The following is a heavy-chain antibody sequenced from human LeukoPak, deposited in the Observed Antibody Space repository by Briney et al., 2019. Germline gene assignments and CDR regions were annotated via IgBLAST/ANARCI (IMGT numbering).Heavy chain of an antibody. CDR2: INHSGST. Sequence: SETLSLTCAVYGGSFSGYYWSWIRQPPGKGLEWIGEINHSGSTNYNPSLKSRVTVSVDTSKNQFSLKLSSVTAADTAVYYCARGSGSGSGSYPYDYWGQGTLVTVSS. CDR1: GGSFSGYY. D-gene: IGHD3-10*01. V-gene: IGHV4-34*01. J-gene: IGHJ4*02. CDR3: ARGSGSGSGSYPYDY.